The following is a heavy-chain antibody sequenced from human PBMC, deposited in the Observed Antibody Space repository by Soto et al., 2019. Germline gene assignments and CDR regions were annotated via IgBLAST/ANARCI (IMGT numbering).Heavy chain of an antibody. CDR1: GGTFSSYA. J-gene: IGHJ4*02. Sequence: RASVKFSCKASGGTFSSYAISWVRQAPGQGLEWMGGIIPIFGTANYAQKFQGRVTITADESTSTAYMELSSLRSEDTAVYYCATALSWELPGYWGQGTLVTVSS. D-gene: IGHD1-26*01. V-gene: IGHV1-69*13. CDR2: IIPIFGTA. CDR3: ATALSWELPGY.